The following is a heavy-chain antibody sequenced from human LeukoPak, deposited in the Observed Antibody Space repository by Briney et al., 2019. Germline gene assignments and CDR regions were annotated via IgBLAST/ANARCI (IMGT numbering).Heavy chain of an antibody. J-gene: IGHJ5*02. CDR1: GGSISSYY. Sequence: SETLSLTCTVSGGSISSYYWSWIRQPPGKGLEWIGYIYYSGSTYYNPSLKSRVTISVDTSKNQFSLKLSSVTAADTAVYYCARARNIYGSGSYYRGASPTNWFDPWGQGTLVTVSS. D-gene: IGHD3-10*01. CDR3: ARARNIYGSGSYYRGASPTNWFDP. CDR2: IYYSGST. V-gene: IGHV4-59*12.